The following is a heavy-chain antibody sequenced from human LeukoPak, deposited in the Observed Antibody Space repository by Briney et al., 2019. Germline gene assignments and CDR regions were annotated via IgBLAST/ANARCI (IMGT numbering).Heavy chain of an antibody. CDR1: GYTFTSYA. V-gene: IGHV1-3*01. CDR3: ARTDCSSTSCYHYNNWFDP. J-gene: IGHJ5*02. D-gene: IGHD2-2*01. Sequence: ASVKVSCKASGYTFTSYAMHWVRQAPGQRLEWMGWINAGNGNTKYSQKFQGRVTITRDTSASTAYMELSSLRSEDTAVYHCARTDCSSTSCYHYNNWFDPWGQGTLVTVSS. CDR2: INAGNGNT.